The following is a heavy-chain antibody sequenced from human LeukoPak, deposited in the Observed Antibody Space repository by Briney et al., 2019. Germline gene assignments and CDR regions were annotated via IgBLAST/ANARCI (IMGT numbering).Heavy chain of an antibody. CDR3: AELGITMIGGV. D-gene: IGHD3-10*02. V-gene: IGHV3-20*04. CDR1: GFTFDDYG. CDR2: INWNGGST. J-gene: IGHJ6*04. Sequence: GGPLRLSCAASGFTFDDYGMSWVRQAPGKGLEWVSGINWNGGSTGYADSVKGRFTISRDNAKNSLYLQMNSLRAEDTAVYYCAELGITMIGGVWGKGTTVTISS.